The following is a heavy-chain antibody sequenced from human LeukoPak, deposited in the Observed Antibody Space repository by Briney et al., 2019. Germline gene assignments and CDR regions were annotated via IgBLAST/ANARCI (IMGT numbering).Heavy chain of an antibody. CDR3: ARTPSSGWP. CDR2: IWYDGSNK. V-gene: IGHV3-33*01. D-gene: IGHD6-19*01. Sequence: GGSLRLSCAASGFTFSSYGMHWVRQAPGKGLEWVAVIWYDGSNKYYADSVKGRFTISRDNAKNSLYLQMNSLRAEDTAVYYCARTPSSGWPWGQGTLVTVSS. J-gene: IGHJ5*02. CDR1: GFTFSSYG.